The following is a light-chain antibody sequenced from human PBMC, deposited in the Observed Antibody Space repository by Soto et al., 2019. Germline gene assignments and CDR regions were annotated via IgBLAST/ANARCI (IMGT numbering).Light chain of an antibody. V-gene: IGKV3-15*01. Sequence: EIVMTQAPATLSVSPGERATLSCRASQSVSSNLALYQQKPGQAPRLLIYGASTRATRIPARFSGSGSGAEFTLTINSLQSEDFAVYYCQQYNNWPVTFGPGTKVDIK. CDR1: QSVSSN. J-gene: IGKJ3*01. CDR2: GAS. CDR3: QQYNNWPVT.